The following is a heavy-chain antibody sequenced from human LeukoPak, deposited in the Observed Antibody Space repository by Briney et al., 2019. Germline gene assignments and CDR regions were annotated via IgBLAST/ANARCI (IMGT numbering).Heavy chain of an antibody. CDR1: GFTFSSYW. J-gene: IGHJ4*02. CDR2: IKQVGSEK. CDR3: AREGDITMVRGVIYEAFLDY. D-gene: IGHD3-10*01. Sequence: GGSLRLSCAASGFTFSSYWMSWVRQAPGRGLEWVDNIKQVGSEKYYVDSVKGRFTISRDNAKNSLYLQMNSLRAEDTAVYYCAREGDITMVRGVIYEAFLDYWGQGTLVTVSS. V-gene: IGHV3-7*01.